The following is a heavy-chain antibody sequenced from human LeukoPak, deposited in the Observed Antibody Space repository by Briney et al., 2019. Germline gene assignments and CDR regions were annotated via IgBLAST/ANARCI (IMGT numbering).Heavy chain of an antibody. V-gene: IGHV3-23*01. CDR1: GFTFSSYA. CDR2: ISGDGGST. Sequence: PGGSLRLSCAASGFTFSSYAMGWVRQAPGKGLEWVSVISGDGGSTYYPDSVKGRFTISRDSSKNTLYLHMSSLRVEDTAVYYCARADLDGNYFDYWGQGALVTVSS. J-gene: IGHJ4*02. CDR3: ARADLDGNYFDY. D-gene: IGHD3/OR15-3a*01.